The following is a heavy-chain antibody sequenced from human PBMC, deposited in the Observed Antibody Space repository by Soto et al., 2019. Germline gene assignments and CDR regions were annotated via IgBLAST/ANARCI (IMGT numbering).Heavy chain of an antibody. V-gene: IGHV4-34*01. CDR2: INHSGST. CDR1: GGSFSGYY. D-gene: IGHD2-15*01. Sequence: SETLSLTCAVYGGSFSGYYWSWIRQPPGKGLEWIGEINHSGSTNYNPSLKSRVTISVDTSKNQFSLKLSSVTAADTAVYYCARGLRNCSGGSCYSQGAYAFAIWGQGTMVTVSS. CDR3: ARGLRNCSGGSCYSQGAYAFAI. J-gene: IGHJ3*02.